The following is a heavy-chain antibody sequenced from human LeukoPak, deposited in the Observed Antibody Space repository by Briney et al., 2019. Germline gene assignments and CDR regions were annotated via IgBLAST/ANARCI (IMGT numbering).Heavy chain of an antibody. CDR1: GFTFDDYA. V-gene: IGHV3-9*03. CDR2: ISWNSGSI. D-gene: IGHD3-22*01. Sequence: PGGSLRLSCAASGFTFDDYAMHWVRQAPGKGLEWVSGISWNSGSIGYADSVKGRFTISRDNAKNSLYLQMNSLRAEDMALYYCAKESPVGYSSGYPTYFDYWGQGTLVTVSS. J-gene: IGHJ4*02. CDR3: AKESPVGYSSGYPTYFDY.